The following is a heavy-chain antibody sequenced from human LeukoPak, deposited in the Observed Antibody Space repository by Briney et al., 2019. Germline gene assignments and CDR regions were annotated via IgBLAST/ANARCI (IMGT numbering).Heavy chain of an antibody. CDR2: INHSGST. V-gene: IGHV4-34*01. CDR3: ARDKTRLPLYYYYYMDV. D-gene: IGHD5/OR15-5a*01. CDR1: GVSFSGYY. Sequence: PSETLSLTCAVYGVSFSGYYWSWIRQPPGKGLEWIGEINHSGSTNYNPSLKSRVTISVDTSKNQFSLKLSSVTAADTAVYYCARDKTRLPLYYYYYMDVWGKGTTVTVSS. J-gene: IGHJ6*03.